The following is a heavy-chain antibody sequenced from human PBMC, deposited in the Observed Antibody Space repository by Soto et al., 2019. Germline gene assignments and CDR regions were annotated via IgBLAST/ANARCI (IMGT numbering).Heavy chain of an antibody. J-gene: IGHJ6*03. V-gene: IGHV4-34*01. CDR1: GGSFSGYY. CDR2: INHSGST. Sequence: SETLSLTCAVYGGSFSGYYWSWIRQPPGKGLEWIGEINHSGSTNYNPSLKSRVTISVDTSKNQFSLKLSSVTAADTAVYYCAVLGYCSSTSCYSGYYYMDVWGKGTTVTVSS. D-gene: IGHD2-2*01. CDR3: AVLGYCSSTSCYSGYYYMDV.